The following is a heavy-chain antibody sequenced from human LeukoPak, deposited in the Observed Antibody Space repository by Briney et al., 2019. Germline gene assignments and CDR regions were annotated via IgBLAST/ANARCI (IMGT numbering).Heavy chain of an antibody. CDR2: INPNSGGT. V-gene: IGHV1-2*02. CDR3: ARARWQLLPSFDS. CDR1: GYTFTDYY. D-gene: IGHD4-23*01. Sequence: ASVKVSCKASGYTFTDYYMHWVRRAPGQGLEWMGWINPNSGGTNFAQKFQGRVAMTRDTSISTAYMELGSLRSDDTAVYYCARARWQLLPSFDSWGQRTLVTVSS. J-gene: IGHJ4*02.